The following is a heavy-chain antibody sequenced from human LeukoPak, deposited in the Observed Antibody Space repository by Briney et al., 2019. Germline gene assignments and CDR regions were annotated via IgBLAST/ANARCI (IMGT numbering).Heavy chain of an antibody. CDR1: GGSISSNSYY. CDR2: IYYSGST. CDR3: ATRGSVWGSYRPYYFDY. Sequence: PSETLSLTCTVSGGSISSNSYYWGWIRQPSGKGLEWIGSIYYSGSTYYNPSLKSRVTISVDTSKNQFSLKLSSVTAADTAVYYCATRGSVWGSYRPYYFDYWGQGTLVTVSS. V-gene: IGHV4-39*07. J-gene: IGHJ4*02. D-gene: IGHD3-16*02.